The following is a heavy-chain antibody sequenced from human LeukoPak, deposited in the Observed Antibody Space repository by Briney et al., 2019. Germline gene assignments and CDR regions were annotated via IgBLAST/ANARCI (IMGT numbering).Heavy chain of an antibody. CDR1: GGSISSYY. CDR2: IYYSGST. Sequence: PSETLSLTCTVSGGSISSYYWSWIRQPPGKGLEWIGYIYYSGSTNYNPSLKSRVTISVDTSKNQFSLKLSSVTAADTAVYYCASGYYDILTGYHFDYWGQGTLVTVSS. V-gene: IGHV4-59*12. CDR3: ASGYYDILTGYHFDY. J-gene: IGHJ4*02. D-gene: IGHD3-9*01.